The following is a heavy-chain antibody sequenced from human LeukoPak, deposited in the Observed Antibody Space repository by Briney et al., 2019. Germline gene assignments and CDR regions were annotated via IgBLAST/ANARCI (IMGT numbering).Heavy chain of an antibody. V-gene: IGHV3-43*01. CDR3: AKEGAWGNWYFDL. Sequence: GGSLRLSCVASGLTFSDYTMHWVRQSPGRGLEWVSFIAWDGDSKFYGDSVKGRFTISRDNSKNTLYLEMNSLREEDTAVYYCAKEGAWGNWYFDLWGRGTLVTVSS. CDR1: GLTFSDYT. J-gene: IGHJ2*01. CDR2: IAWDGDSK. D-gene: IGHD3-16*01.